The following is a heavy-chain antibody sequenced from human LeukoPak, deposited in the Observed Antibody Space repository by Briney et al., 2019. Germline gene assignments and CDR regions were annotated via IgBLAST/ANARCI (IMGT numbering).Heavy chain of an antibody. CDR3: ASWVYRHGAPDYYDSSGFTD. CDR1: GYTFTSYY. Sequence: ASVKVSCKASGYTFTSYYMHWVRQAPGQGLEWMGIINPSGGSTSYAQKFQGRVTMTRDTSTSTVYMELSSLRSEDTAVYYCASWVYRHGAPDYYDSSGFTDWGQGTLVTVSS. D-gene: IGHD3-22*01. CDR2: INPSGGST. J-gene: IGHJ4*02. V-gene: IGHV1-46*01.